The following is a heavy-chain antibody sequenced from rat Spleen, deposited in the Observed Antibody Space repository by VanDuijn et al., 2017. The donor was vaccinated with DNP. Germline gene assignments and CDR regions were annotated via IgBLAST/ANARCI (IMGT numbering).Heavy chain of an antibody. D-gene: IGHD1-6*01. Sequence: QVQLKESGPGLVQPSQTLSLTCTVSGFSLTNYHVDWVRQPPGKVLEWIAAISSGGSTYYNSALKSRLSISRDTSKSQVFLKMNSLQAEDTAMYFCARVLYNGYQRHYWSFDFWGP. CDR1: GFSLTNYH. V-gene: IGHV2S12*01. CDR2: ISSGGST. CDR3: ARVLYNGYQRHYWSFDF. J-gene: IGHJ1*01.